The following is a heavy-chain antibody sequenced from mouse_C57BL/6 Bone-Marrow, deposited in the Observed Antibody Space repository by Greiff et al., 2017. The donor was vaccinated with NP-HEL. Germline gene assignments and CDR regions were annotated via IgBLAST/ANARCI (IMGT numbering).Heavy chain of an antibody. CDR3: TRRGWGSAWFAY. Sequence: QVQLQQSGAELVRPGASVTLSCKASGYTFTDYEMHWVKQTPVHGLEWIGAIDPETGGTAYNQKFKGKAILTADKSSSTAYMELRSLTSEDSAVYYCTRRGWGSAWFAYWGLGTLVTVSA. CDR2: IDPETGGT. J-gene: IGHJ3*01. D-gene: IGHD3-3*01. CDR1: GYTFTDYE. V-gene: IGHV1-15*01.